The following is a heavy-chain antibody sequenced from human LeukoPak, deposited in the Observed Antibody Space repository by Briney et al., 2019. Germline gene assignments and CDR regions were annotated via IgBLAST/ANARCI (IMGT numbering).Heavy chain of an antibody. CDR3: ARAGYCSSTSCHFDY. V-gene: IGHV1-69*05. Sequence: SVKVSCKASGGTFSNYAISWVRQAPGQGLEWMGGIIPIFGTANYAQKFQGRVTITTAESTSTAYMELSGLRSEDTAVYYCARAGYCSSTSCHFDYWGQGTLVTVSS. D-gene: IGHD2-2*01. CDR1: GGTFSNYA. CDR2: IIPIFGTA. J-gene: IGHJ4*02.